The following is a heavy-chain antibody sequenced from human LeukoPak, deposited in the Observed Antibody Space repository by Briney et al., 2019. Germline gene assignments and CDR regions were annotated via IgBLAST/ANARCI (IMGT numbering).Heavy chain of an antibody. J-gene: IGHJ5*02. V-gene: IGHV6-1*01. Sequence: SQTLSLTCAISGDSVSSNSAAWNWIRQSPSRGLEWLGRTYYRSKWYNDYALSVKSRITINPDTTKNQYSLHVSAVTPEDTVIYYCALDQMGVDPWGQGILVTLSS. CDR1: GDSVSSNSAA. D-gene: IGHD3-16*01. CDR3: ALDQMGVDP. CDR2: TYYRSKWYN.